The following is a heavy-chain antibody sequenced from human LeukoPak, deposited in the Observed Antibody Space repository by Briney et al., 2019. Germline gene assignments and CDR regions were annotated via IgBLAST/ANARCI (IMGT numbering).Heavy chain of an antibody. CDR1: GGSISSSSYY. D-gene: IGHD3-3*01. CDR2: IYYSGST. CDR3: ANHDYDLWSGYYFDY. V-gene: IGHV4-39*01. J-gene: IGHJ4*02. Sequence: KASETLSLTCTVSGGSISSSSYYWGWIRQPPGKGLEWIGSIYYSGSTNYNPSLKSRVTISVDTSKNQFSLKLSSVTAADTAVYYFANHDYDLWSGYYFDYCGEGTLVSVSS.